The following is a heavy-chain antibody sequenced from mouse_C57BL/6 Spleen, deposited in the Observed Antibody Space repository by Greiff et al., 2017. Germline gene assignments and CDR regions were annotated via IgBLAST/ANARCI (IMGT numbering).Heavy chain of an antibody. CDR2: IDPEDGET. Sequence: VQLQQSGAELVKPGASVKLSCTASGFNIKDYYMHWVKQRTEQGLEWIGRIDPEDGETKYAPEFQGKATITADTSSNTAYLQLSSLTSEDTAVYYYARKKPYAMDYWGQGTSVTVSS. CDR3: ARKKPYAMDY. J-gene: IGHJ4*01. CDR1: GFNIKDYY. V-gene: IGHV14-2*01.